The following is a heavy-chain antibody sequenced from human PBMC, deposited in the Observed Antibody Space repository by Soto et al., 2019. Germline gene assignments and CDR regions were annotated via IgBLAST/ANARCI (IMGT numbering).Heavy chain of an antibody. CDR1: VGSISSYY. Sequence: SETLSLTCTVSVGSISSYYWSWIRQPPGKGLEWIGYIYYSGSTNYNPSLKSRVTISVDTSKNQFSLKLSSVTAADTAVYYCAIERAVAGTGGNWCDPWGQGKLVTASS. V-gene: IGHV4-59*01. CDR2: IYYSGST. D-gene: IGHD6-19*01. J-gene: IGHJ5*02. CDR3: AIERAVAGTGGNWCDP.